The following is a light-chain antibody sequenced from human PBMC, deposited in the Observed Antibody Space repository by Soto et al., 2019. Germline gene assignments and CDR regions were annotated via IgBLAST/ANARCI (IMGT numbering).Light chain of an antibody. CDR2: ANS. J-gene: IGLJ2*01. V-gene: IGLV1-40*01. CDR3: LSYDNHVNCLVGGLV. Sequence: QSVLTQPTSVSGAPGQRVTISCTGTSSNIGAGYDVNWYQQLPGTAPKLVIYANSNRPSGVSDRFSGSNSGPSASLAHTGLQAEDEADYYCLSYDNHVNCLVGGLVLGGGTKLPVL. CDR1: SSNIGAGYD.